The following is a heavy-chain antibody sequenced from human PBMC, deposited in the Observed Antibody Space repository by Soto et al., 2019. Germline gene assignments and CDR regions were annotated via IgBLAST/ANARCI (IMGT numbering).Heavy chain of an antibody. Sequence: EVQLVESGGGLVQPGGSLRLACAASGFTFTRHWLHWVRQAPGKGLVWVSRIDSYGSSTHYADSVKGRFTISRDNAKNTVYLQMNSLRAEDTAVYYCANPVVPAAMGGPYFYGIDVWGQGTTVTVSS. D-gene: IGHD2-2*01. J-gene: IGHJ6*02. CDR1: GFTFTRHW. CDR3: ANPVVPAAMGGPYFYGIDV. CDR2: IDSYGSST. V-gene: IGHV3-74*01.